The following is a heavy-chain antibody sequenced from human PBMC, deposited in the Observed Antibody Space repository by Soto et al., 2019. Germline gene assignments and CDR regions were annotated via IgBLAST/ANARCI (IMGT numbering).Heavy chain of an antibody. CDR3: ATDLRCSGGSCYSAVYYFDY. D-gene: IGHD2-15*01. Sequence: ASVKVSCKVSGYTLTELSMHWVRQAPGKGLEWMGGFDPEDGETIYAQKFQGRVTMTEDTSTDTAYMELSSLRSEDTAVYYCATDLRCSGGSCYSAVYYFDYWGQGTLVTVSS. CDR2: FDPEDGET. J-gene: IGHJ4*02. CDR1: GYTLTELS. V-gene: IGHV1-24*01.